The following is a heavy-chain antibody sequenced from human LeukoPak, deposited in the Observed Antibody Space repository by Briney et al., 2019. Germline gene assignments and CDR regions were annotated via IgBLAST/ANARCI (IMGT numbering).Heavy chain of an antibody. D-gene: IGHD2-2*01. CDR1: GFTFSDYA. Sequence: GGSLRLSCAASGFTFSDYAMHWVRQAPGKGLEWVAVISYDGSNKYYADSVKGRFTISRDNAKNSLYLQMNSLRAEDTAVYYCARDYQPLLYYMDVWGKGTTVTVSS. V-gene: IGHV3-30-3*01. CDR3: ARDYQPLLYYMDV. J-gene: IGHJ6*03. CDR2: ISYDGSNK.